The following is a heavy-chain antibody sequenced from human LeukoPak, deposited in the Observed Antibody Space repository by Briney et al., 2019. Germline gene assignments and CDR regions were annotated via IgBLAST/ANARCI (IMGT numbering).Heavy chain of an antibody. CDR2: ISKDGSTT. J-gene: IGHJ4*02. CDR1: GFTFNNFW. Sequence: GGSLRLSCTASGFTFNNFWMHWVRQTPGKGLVWVSRISKDGSTTNYADSVKGRFTISRDNAKNTLYLQMNSLTAEDTALYYCSRGAAAGYRIDNWGQGTLFPVSA. V-gene: IGHV3-74*01. CDR3: SRGAAAGYRIDN. D-gene: IGHD6-25*01.